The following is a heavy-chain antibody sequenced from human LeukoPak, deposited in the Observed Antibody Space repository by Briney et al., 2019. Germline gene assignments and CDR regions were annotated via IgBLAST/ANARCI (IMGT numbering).Heavy chain of an antibody. V-gene: IGHV3-30-3*01. Sequence: GRSLRLSCAVSGFTFSSFAVHWVRQAPGKGLEWVAVISYDGSKTYYADSVKGRFTISRDNSKNTVYLQMNSLSTEDTAMYYCARDQSSGGRWLDYWGRGTLATVSS. J-gene: IGHJ4*02. CDR2: ISYDGSKT. CDR1: GFTFSSFA. D-gene: IGHD2-15*01. CDR3: ARDQSSGGRWLDY.